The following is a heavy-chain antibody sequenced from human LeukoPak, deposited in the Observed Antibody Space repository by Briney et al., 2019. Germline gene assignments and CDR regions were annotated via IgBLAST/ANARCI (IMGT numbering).Heavy chain of an antibody. Sequence: GSLRLSCAASGFTFSSYSMNWVRQAPGKGLEWVSSISSSSSYIYYADSVKGRFTISRDNAKNSLYLQMNSLRAKDTAVYYCARDRSSGWYDWYFDLWGRGTLVTVSS. D-gene: IGHD6-19*01. CDR3: ARDRSSGWYDWYFDL. CDR1: GFTFSSYS. V-gene: IGHV3-21*01. CDR2: ISSSSSYI. J-gene: IGHJ2*01.